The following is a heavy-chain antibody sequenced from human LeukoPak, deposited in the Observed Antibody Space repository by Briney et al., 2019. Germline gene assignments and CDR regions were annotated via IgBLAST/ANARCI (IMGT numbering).Heavy chain of an antibody. J-gene: IGHJ2*01. Sequence: PSGTLSLTCAVSGGSISSSNWWTWVRQPPGKGLEWVSVIYSGGSTYYADSVKGRFTISRDNSKNTLYLQMNSLRAEDTAVYYCARDVTTEAGWYFDLWGRGTLVTVSS. CDR1: GGSISSSNW. CDR2: IYSGGST. CDR3: ARDVTTEAGWYFDL. V-gene: IGHV3-53*01. D-gene: IGHD4-17*01.